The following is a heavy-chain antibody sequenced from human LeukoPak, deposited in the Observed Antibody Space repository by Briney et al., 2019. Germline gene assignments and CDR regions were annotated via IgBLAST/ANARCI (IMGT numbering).Heavy chain of an antibody. Sequence: SQTLSLTCTVSGGSISSGGYYWSWIRQHPGKGLEWIGYIYYSGSTNYNPSLKSRVTISVDTSKNQFSLKLTSVTSADTAVYYCARGLDARSAFDVWGQGTMVTVSS. V-gene: IGHV4-31*03. CDR2: IYYSGST. D-gene: IGHD3-16*01. J-gene: IGHJ3*01. CDR3: ARGLDARSAFDV. CDR1: GGSISSGGYY.